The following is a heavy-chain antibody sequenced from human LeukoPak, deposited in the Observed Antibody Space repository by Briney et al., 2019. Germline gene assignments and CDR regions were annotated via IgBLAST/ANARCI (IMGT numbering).Heavy chain of an antibody. Sequence: SVKVSCKASGGTFSIYAISWVRQAPGQGLEWMGRIIPILGIANYAQKFQGRVTITADKSTSTAYMELSSLRSEDTAVYYCASYYYGSGSSYGMDVWGQGTTVTVSS. CDR3: ASYYYGSGSSYGMDV. CDR2: IIPILGIA. V-gene: IGHV1-69*04. J-gene: IGHJ6*02. D-gene: IGHD3-10*01. CDR1: GGTFSIYA.